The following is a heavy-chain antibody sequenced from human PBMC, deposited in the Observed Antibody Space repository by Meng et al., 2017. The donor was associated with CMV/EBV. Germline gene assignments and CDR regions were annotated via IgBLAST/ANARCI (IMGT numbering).Heavy chain of an antibody. CDR1: GGSISSSTYY. CDR2: IFYSGRA. D-gene: IGHD1-7*01. V-gene: IGHV4-39*01. Sequence: SETLSLTCTVSGGSISSSTYYWGWIRQPPGKGLEWIGSIFYSGRAFYNPSLKSRISISVDTSKNQFSLKLSSVTAADTAVYYCARIMAGTTSYGMDIWGQGTPVTVSS. J-gene: IGHJ6*02. CDR3: ARIMAGTTSYGMDI.